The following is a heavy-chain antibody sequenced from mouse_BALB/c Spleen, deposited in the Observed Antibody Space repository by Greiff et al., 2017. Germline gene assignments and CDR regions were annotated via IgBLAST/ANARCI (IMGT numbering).Heavy chain of an antibody. D-gene: IGHD2-4*01. V-gene: IGHV1S26*01. CDR1: GYTFTSYW. CDR2: INPSTGYT. Sequence: QVQLQQSGAELVKPGASVKMSCKASGYTFTSYWMHWVKQRPGQGLEWIGYINPSTGYTEYNQKFKDKATLTADKSSSTAYMQLSSLTSEDSAVYYCARGGLRPWFAYWGQGTLVTVSA. J-gene: IGHJ3*01. CDR3: ARGGLRPWFAY.